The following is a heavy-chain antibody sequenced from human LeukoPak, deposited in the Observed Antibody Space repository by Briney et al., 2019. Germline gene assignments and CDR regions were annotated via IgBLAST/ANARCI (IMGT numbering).Heavy chain of an antibody. V-gene: IGHV3-30*04. CDR2: VSYDESDK. D-gene: IGHD3-3*02. CDR3: ASPLPGWRKLLGGLDY. J-gene: IGHJ4*02. Sequence: GGSLRLSCAASGFTFNNYAMNWVRQAPGKGLEWVAVVSYDESDKYYADSVKGRFTISRDNSKNTLYLQMNSLRAEDTAVYYCASPLPGWRKLLGGLDYWARGPLVIVS. CDR1: GFTFNNYA.